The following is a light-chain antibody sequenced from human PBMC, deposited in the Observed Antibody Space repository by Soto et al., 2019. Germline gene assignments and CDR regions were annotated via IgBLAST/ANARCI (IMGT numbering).Light chain of an antibody. J-gene: IGKJ5*01. Sequence: EIVMTQSPATLSVSPGERATLSCRASQSISSNLGWYQQKPGQAPRLLIYGASTRATGVPARFSGSGSGTEFTLTISSLQSEDSAVYYCQQYNNWPPITFGQGTRLEIK. CDR3: QQYNNWPPIT. CDR2: GAS. CDR1: QSISSN. V-gene: IGKV3-15*01.